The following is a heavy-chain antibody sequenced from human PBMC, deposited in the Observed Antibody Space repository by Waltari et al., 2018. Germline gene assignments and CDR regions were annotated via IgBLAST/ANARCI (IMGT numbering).Heavy chain of an antibody. J-gene: IGHJ2*01. Sequence: QVQLQESGPGLVKPSQTLSLTCTVSGGSISSGSYYWSWIRQPAGKGLEWIGRIYTSGSTNYNPSLKSRVTISVDTSKNQFSRKLSSVTAADTAVYYCARDGEWSDTTWYFDLWGRGTLVTVSS. D-gene: IGHD3-3*01. CDR3: ARDGEWSDTTWYFDL. CDR2: IYTSGST. V-gene: IGHV4-61*02. CDR1: GGSISSGSYY.